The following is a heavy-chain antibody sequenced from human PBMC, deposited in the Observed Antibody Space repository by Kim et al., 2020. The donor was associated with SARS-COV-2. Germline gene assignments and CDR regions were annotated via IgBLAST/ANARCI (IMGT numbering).Heavy chain of an antibody. V-gene: IGHV4-59*08. Sequence: NDNPSLKRRLTLSVDPSRNQFSLDLRSVTAADTAVYFCARHVSGSGSFYEFWGQGTLVTVSS. D-gene: IGHD3-10*01. J-gene: IGHJ4*02. CDR3: ARHVSGSGSFYEF.